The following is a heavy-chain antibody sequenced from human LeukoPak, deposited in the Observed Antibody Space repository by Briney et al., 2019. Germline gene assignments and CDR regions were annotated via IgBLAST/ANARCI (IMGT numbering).Heavy chain of an antibody. Sequence: PSETLSLTCTVSGGSISSYYWSWIRQPAGKGLELIGRIYTSGSTNYNPSLKSRVTMSVDTSKNQFSLKLSSVTAADTAVYYCARVNSYYYDSSGYYIFDYWGQGTLVTVSS. CDR1: GGSISSYY. D-gene: IGHD3-22*01. CDR3: ARVNSYYYDSSGYYIFDY. V-gene: IGHV4-4*07. J-gene: IGHJ4*02. CDR2: IYTSGST.